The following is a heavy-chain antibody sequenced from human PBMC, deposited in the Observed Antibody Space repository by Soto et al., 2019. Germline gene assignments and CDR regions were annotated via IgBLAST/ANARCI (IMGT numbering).Heavy chain of an antibody. D-gene: IGHD6-13*01. CDR1: GFIFSGHG. V-gene: IGHV3-30*18. CDR2: VSYDGRYT. CDR3: AKDRPNSSSWPYY. J-gene: IGHJ4*02. Sequence: QVQLVESGGGVVQPGRSLRLACVASGFIFSGHGMHWVRQVPGKGLEWVAVVSYDGRYTHYADSVKGRFTISRDNSKNKVYLHMNSLRAEDAARYYCAKDRPNSSSWPYYWGQGTLVTVSS.